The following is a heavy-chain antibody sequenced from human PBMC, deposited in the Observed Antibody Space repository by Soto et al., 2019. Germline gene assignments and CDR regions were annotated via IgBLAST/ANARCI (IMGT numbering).Heavy chain of an antibody. CDR3: GRGRSGQIVIFY. CDR1: GFTFSSYA. V-gene: IGHV3-30-3*01. Sequence: PGGSLRLSCAASGFTFSSYAMHWVRQAPGKGLEWVAVISYDGSNKYYADSVKGRFTISRDNSKSTLYLQMNSLRAEDTAVYYCGRGRSGQIVIFYWGQGTPVTVSS. D-gene: IGHD1-26*01. CDR2: ISYDGSNK. J-gene: IGHJ4*02.